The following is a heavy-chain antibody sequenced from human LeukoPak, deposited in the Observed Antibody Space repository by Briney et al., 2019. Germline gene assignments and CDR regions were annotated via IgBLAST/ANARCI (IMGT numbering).Heavy chain of an antibody. J-gene: IGHJ5*02. Sequence: GGSLRLSCAASGFTFSDYAIHWVRQAPGKGLEWVAVISSDGSNQYYADSVKGRFTISRDNSKNTLYLQMNSLRTEDTAVYYCARESTEDRPGSWGQGTLVTVSS. V-gene: IGHV3-30-3*01. CDR3: ARESTEDRPGS. CDR2: ISSDGSNQ. CDR1: GFTFSDYA. D-gene: IGHD5/OR15-5a*01.